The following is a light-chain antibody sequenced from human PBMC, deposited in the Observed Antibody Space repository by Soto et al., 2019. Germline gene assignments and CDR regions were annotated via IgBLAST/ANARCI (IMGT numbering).Light chain of an antibody. CDR2: EVS. V-gene: IGLV2-14*01. J-gene: IGLJ3*02. CDR1: SSDVGGYNY. CDR3: SSYTSSSTRV. Sequence: QSALTQPASVSGSPGQSITISCPGTSSDVGGYNYVSWYQQHPGKAPKLMIYEVSNRLSGVSNRFSGSKSGNTASLTISGLQAEDEADYYCSSYTSSSTRVFGGGTKLTVL.